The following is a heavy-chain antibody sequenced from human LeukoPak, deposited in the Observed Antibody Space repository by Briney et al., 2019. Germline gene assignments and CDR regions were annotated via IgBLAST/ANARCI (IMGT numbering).Heavy chain of an antibody. V-gene: IGHV1-69*13. Sequence: SVKVSCKASGYTFTGYYMHWVRQAPGQGLEWMGGIIPIFGTANYAQKFQGRVTITADESTSTAYMELSSLRSEDTVVYYCARDLPYYYGSGTTAFDIWGQGTMVTVSS. D-gene: IGHD3-10*01. CDR3: ARDLPYYYGSGTTAFDI. CDR2: IIPIFGTA. J-gene: IGHJ3*02. CDR1: GYTFTGYY.